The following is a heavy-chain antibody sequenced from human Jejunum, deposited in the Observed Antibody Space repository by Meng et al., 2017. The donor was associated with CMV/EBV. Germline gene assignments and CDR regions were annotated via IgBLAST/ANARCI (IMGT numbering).Heavy chain of an antibody. V-gene: IGHV1-18*04. J-gene: IGHJ1*01. CDR3: ARVTNPEYFQY. Sequence: QVQLVQSRAEVKKPGXSVMGSCKASGYTFTEYGISWVRQAPGQGLEWIGWVSAYDGDTNYAQKVRGRVTMTRETSTTTAYMELRSLRSDDSAIYYCARVTNPEYFQYWGQGTLVTVSS. CDR2: VSAYDGDT. CDR1: GYTFTEYG.